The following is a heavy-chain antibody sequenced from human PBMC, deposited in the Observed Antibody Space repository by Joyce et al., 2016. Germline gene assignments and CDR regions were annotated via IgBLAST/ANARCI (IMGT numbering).Heavy chain of an antibody. Sequence: QVQLVQSGAEVKKPGASVRVSCKASGYAFISSYVHWVRQAPGQGLDWRGIINPGGGGTNYAQKFLGRVTLNRDTSTNTVYLDLSSLRSEDTAIYYCARALVPAAAFDFWGQGTLVTVSS. CDR2: INPGGGGT. V-gene: IGHV1-46*01. CDR3: ARALVPAAAFDF. D-gene: IGHD2-2*01. J-gene: IGHJ4*02. CDR1: GYAFISSY.